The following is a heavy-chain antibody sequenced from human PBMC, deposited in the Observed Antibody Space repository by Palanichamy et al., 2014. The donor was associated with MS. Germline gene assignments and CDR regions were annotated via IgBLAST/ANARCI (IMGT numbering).Heavy chain of an antibody. CDR1: GGSISSGDYY. V-gene: IGHV4-30-4*01. CDR3: ARVDTATKGAFDI. D-gene: IGHD5-18*01. CDR2: IYYSGSA. J-gene: IGHJ3*02. Sequence: QVQLQESGPGLVKPSQTLSLTCTVSGGSISSGDYYWSWIRQPPGKGLEWIGYIYYSGSAYYNPSLKSRLTISIDTSKNQFSLKLSSVTAADTATYYCARVDTATKGAFDIWGQGTMVTVSS.